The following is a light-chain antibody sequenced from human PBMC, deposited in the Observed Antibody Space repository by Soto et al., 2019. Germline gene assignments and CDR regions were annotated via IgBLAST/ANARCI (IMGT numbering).Light chain of an antibody. CDR1: QSVSSSY. CDR2: GAS. J-gene: IGKJ1*01. V-gene: IGKV3-20*01. Sequence: EIALTQSPGTLSLSPGERATLSCRASQSVSSSYLAWYQQKPGQAPRLLIYGASSRATGIPDRFSGSGSGTHFTLTISRLEPEDFAVYYCQEYGSSPRTLGQGTKVEIK. CDR3: QEYGSSPRT.